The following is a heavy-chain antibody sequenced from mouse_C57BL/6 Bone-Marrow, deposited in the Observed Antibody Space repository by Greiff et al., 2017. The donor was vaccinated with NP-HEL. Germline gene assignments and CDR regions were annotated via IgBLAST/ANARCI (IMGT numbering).Heavy chain of an antibody. D-gene: IGHD1-1*01. CDR3: ARNLGYYGSSGSWFAY. CDR2: IWTGGGT. Sequence: VMLVESGPGLVAPSQSLSITCTVSGFSLTSYAISWVRQPPGKGLEWLGVIWTGGGTNYNSALKSRLSISKDNSKSQVFLKMNSLQTDDTARYYCARNLGYYGSSGSWFAYWGQGTLVTVSA. V-gene: IGHV2-9-1*01. J-gene: IGHJ3*01. CDR1: GFSLTSYA.